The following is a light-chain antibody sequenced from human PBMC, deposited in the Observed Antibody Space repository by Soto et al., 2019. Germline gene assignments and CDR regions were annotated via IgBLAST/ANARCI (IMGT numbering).Light chain of an antibody. V-gene: IGKV3-11*01. CDR3: QQRSNWPPLT. CDR2: DAS. Sequence: EIVLTQSPATLSLSPGERATLSCRASQSLSSYLAWYQQKPGQAPRLLIFDASNRATGIPARFVGSGAGTDYTLTISSLEPEDFAVYYCQQRSNWPPLTFGGGTKLEIK. J-gene: IGKJ4*01. CDR1: QSLSSY.